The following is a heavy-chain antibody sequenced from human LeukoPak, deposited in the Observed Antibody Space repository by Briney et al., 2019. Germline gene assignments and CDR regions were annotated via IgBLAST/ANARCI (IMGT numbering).Heavy chain of an antibody. D-gene: IGHD3-10*01. V-gene: IGHV3-21*01. CDR1: GFTFSSYS. Sequence: GKSLRLSCAASGFTFSSYSMNWVRQAPGKGLEWVSSISSSSSYIYYADSVKGRFTISRDNAKNSLYLQMNSLRAEDTAVYYCARVTQWFGEMYYYYMDVWGKGTTVTVSS. CDR2: ISSSSSYI. CDR3: ARVTQWFGEMYYYYMDV. J-gene: IGHJ6*03.